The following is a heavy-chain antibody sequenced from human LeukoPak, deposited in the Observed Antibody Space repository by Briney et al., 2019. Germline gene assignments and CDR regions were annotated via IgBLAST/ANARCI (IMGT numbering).Heavy chain of an antibody. CDR1: GGSFSGYY. CDR3: ARSVEGYCRGGSCYYYSYYMDV. D-gene: IGHD2-15*01. CDR2: IYLGGST. V-gene: IGHV4-34*01. J-gene: IGHJ6*03. Sequence: SETLSLTCAVYGGSFSGYYWSWIRQPPGKGLEWIRRIYLGGSTNYNPSLKSRVTISVDTSKNQFSLKLSSVTAADTAVYYCARSVEGYCRGGSCYYYSYYMDVWGKGTTVTVSS.